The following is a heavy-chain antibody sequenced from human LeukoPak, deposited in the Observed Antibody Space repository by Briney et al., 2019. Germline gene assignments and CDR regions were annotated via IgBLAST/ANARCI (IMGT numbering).Heavy chain of an antibody. J-gene: IGHJ6*02. CDR3: TKDYCGKFCSAV. CDR2: ITKSGDST. D-gene: IGHD3-9*01. Sequence: PGGSLRLSCATSGFTFSNYGMHWVRQAPGKGLEWVSTITKSGDSTYYVDSVKGRFTISRDNSKNTLYLQMNSLRAEDTAKYYCTKDYCGKFCSAVWGQGTTVTVSS. CDR1: GFTFSNYG. V-gene: IGHV3-23*01.